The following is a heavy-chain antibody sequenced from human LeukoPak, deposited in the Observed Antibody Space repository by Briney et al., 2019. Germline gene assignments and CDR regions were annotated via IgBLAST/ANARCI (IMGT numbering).Heavy chain of an antibody. CDR2: IYYSGST. Sequence: SETLSLTCTVSGGSISSNYWSWIRQPPGKGLEWIGYIYYSGSTNYNPSLKSRVTISVDTSKNQFSLKLSSVTAADTAVYYCAKHYMGSYDNRGLDYWGQGTLVTVSS. J-gene: IGHJ4*02. CDR1: GGSISSNY. V-gene: IGHV4-59*08. D-gene: IGHD3-10*01. CDR3: AKHYMGSYDNRGLDY.